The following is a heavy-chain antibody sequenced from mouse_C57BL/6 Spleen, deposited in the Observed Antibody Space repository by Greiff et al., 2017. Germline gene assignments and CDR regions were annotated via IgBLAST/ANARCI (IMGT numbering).Heavy chain of an antibody. D-gene: IGHD2-1*01. CDR1: GFTFSSYA. CDR2: ISSGGDYI. CDR3: TRDRNGNYFDY. V-gene: IGHV5-9-1*02. Sequence: EVNVVESGAGLVKPGGSLKLSCAASGFTFSSYAMSWVRQTPEKRLEWVAYISSGGDYIYYADTVKGRFTISRDNARNTLYLQMSSLKSEDTAMYYCTRDRNGNYFDYWGQGTTLTVSS. J-gene: IGHJ2*01.